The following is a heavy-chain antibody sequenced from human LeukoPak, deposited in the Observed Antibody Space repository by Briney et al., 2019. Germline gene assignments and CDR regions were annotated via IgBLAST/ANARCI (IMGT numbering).Heavy chain of an antibody. CDR2: IIPILGIA. CDR3: ASSLGYCSSTSCYRPFDP. CDR1: GGTFSSYA. D-gene: IGHD2-2*01. J-gene: IGHJ5*02. V-gene: IGHV1-69*04. Sequence: SVKVSCKASGGTFSSYAISWVRQAPGQGLEWMGRIIPILGIANYAQKFQGRVTITADKSTSTAYMELSSLRSEDTAVYYCASSLGYCSSTSCYRPFDPWGQGTLVTVSP.